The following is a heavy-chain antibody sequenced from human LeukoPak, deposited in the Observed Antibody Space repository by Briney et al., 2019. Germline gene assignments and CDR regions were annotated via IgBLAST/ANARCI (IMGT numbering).Heavy chain of an antibody. CDR3: ARGVVVVAATYGWFDP. CDR1: GFTLSSYS. V-gene: IGHV3-21*01. Sequence: GGSLRLSCAASGFTLSSYSMNWVRQAPGKGLEWFSSISSSSSYIYYADSVKGRFTISRDNAKNSLYLQMNSLRAEDTAVYYCARGVVVVAATYGWFDPWGQGTLVTVSS. D-gene: IGHD2-15*01. CDR2: ISSSSSYI. J-gene: IGHJ5*02.